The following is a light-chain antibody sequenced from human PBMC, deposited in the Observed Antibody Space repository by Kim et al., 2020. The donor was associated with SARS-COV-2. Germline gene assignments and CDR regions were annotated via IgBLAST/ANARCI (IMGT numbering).Light chain of an antibody. Sequence: SYELTQPPSVSVSPGQTASITCSGYKLGNKYACCYQQRPGQSPVLVIYYDTQRPSGIPERFSGSNSGGTATLTISGTQAMDEAHYYCQAWDSSTAIFGGG. CDR2: YDT. J-gene: IGLJ2*01. CDR3: QAWDSSTAI. CDR1: KLGNKY. V-gene: IGLV3-1*01.